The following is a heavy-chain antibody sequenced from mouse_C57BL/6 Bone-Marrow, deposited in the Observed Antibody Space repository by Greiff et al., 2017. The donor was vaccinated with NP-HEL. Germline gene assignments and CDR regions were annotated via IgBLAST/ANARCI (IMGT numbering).Heavy chain of an antibody. J-gene: IGHJ4*01. V-gene: IGHV14-4*01. CDR1: GFNIKDDY. CDR2: IDPENGDT. D-gene: IGHD1-1*01. CDR3: TTSGSSPYAMDY. Sequence: VQLKESGAELVRPGASVKLSCTVSGFNIKDDYMHWVKQRPEQGLEWIGWIDPENGDTEYASKFQGKATITADKSSNTAYLQLSSLTSEDTAVYYCTTSGSSPYAMDYWGQGTSVTVSS.